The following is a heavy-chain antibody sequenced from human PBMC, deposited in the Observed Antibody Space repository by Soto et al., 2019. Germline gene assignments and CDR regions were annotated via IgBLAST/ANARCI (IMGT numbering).Heavy chain of an antibody. Sequence: EVQLLESGGGLVQPGGSLRLSCAASGFTFSNYALSWVRQAPGKGLEWVSAISGSSDHTFYADSVKGRFTISSDNSKSTLYLQVNSLRAEDTAVYYCAKATYSSGWRYYFDFWGQGTQVTVSS. D-gene: IGHD6-19*01. CDR2: ISGSSDHT. CDR1: GFTFSNYA. J-gene: IGHJ4*02. CDR3: AKATYSSGWRYYFDF. V-gene: IGHV3-23*01.